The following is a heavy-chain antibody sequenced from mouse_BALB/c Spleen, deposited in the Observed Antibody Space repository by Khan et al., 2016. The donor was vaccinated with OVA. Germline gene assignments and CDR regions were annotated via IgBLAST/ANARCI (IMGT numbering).Heavy chain of an antibody. D-gene: IGHD2-1*01. CDR2: ISSGSSTI. CDR1: GFTFSSFG. V-gene: IGHV5-17*02. J-gene: IGHJ1*01. CDR3: ARSGGNFHWYFDV. Sequence: EVELVESGGGLVQPGGSRKLSCAASGFTFSSFGIHWVRQAPKKGLEWVAYISSGSSTIYYVDTVKGRFTISSDNPKNTLFLQLHSLRSEDTARYYCARSGGNFHWYFDVWGAGTSVTVSS.